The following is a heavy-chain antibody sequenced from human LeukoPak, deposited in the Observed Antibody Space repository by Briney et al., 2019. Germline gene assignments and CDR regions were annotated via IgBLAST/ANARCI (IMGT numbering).Heavy chain of an antibody. CDR2: IYHRGST. D-gene: IGHD3-10*01. V-gene: IGHV4-38-2*02. J-gene: IGHJ5*02. Sequence: PSETLSLTCTVSGYSISNGYYWGWIRQPPGKGLEWVGSIYHRGSTYYNPSLRSRVTISVDTSKNQFSLKLSSVTAADTAVYYCARGGYYGSGNDFRFDPWGQGTLVTVSS. CDR1: GYSISNGYY. CDR3: ARGGYYGSGNDFRFDP.